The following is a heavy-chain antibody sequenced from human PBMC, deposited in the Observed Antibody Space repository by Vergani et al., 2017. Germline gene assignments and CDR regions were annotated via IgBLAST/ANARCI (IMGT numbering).Heavy chain of an antibody. Sequence: EVQLLESGGDLVQPGGSLRLSCAASGFTFIMHAMSWVRQAPGKGLEWVSTLSASDRRTHYADSVKGRFTISRDNSKNTLHLQMNSLRADDTAVYYCTKGGVGADTRYYYMDVWGKGTTVTVSS. V-gene: IGHV3-23*01. J-gene: IGHJ6*03. D-gene: IGHD1-26*01. CDR2: LSASDRRT. CDR3: TKGGVGADTRYYYMDV. CDR1: GFTFIMHA.